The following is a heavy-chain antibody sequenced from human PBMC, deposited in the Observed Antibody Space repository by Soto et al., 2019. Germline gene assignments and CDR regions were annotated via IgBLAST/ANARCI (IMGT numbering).Heavy chain of an antibody. J-gene: IGHJ6*03. D-gene: IGHD2-2*01. Sequence: GGSLRLSCAASGFTFSSYAMSWVRQAPGKGLEWVSAISGSGGSTYYADSVKGRFTISRDNSKNTLYLQMNSLRAEDTAVYYCAKGAIVVVPAVTYYYYYYMDVWGKGTTVTVSS. V-gene: IGHV3-23*01. CDR1: GFTFSSYA. CDR2: ISGSGGST. CDR3: AKGAIVVVPAVTYYYYYYMDV.